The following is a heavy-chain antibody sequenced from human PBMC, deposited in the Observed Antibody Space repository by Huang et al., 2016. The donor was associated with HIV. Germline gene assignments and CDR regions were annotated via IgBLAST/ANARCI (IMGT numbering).Heavy chain of an antibody. J-gene: IGHJ4*02. Sequence: QVQLVQSGAEVKKPGASVKVSCKASGYTFISYGITWVRQAPGQGLEWMGWISPYSGNTKYAQNRQGRVTMTTDAATSTAYMELRSLRSDDTAVYYCANGVPYDSSGYYHVTWGQGTLVTVSS. CDR2: ISPYSGNT. CDR3: ANGVPYDSSGYYHVT. CDR1: GYTFISYG. V-gene: IGHV1-18*04. D-gene: IGHD3-22*01.